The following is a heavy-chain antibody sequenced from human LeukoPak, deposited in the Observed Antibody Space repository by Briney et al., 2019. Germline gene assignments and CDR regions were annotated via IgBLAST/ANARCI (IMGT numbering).Heavy chain of an antibody. CDR3: ARGPYSYDSSGAFDI. J-gene: IGHJ3*02. V-gene: IGHV4-61*02. CDR1: GDSISSGDYY. D-gene: IGHD3-22*01. CDR2: ISSSGST. Sequence: SETLSLTCTVSGDSISSGDYYWRWIRQPTGKGLEWIGRISSSGSTNYTPSLKSRVTISVDTSKNQFSLKLSSVTAADTAVYFCARGPYSYDSSGAFDIWGQGTMVTVSS.